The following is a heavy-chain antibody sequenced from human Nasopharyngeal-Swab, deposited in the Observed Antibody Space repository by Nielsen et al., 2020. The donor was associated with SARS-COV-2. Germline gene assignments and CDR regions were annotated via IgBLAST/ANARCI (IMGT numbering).Heavy chain of an antibody. V-gene: IGHV3-69-1*01. Sequence: GESLKISCAASGFTFSDRDMSWVRQTPGKGLEWLSYISPRSATHYADSVKGRFTISRDNAKNSLYLQMNSLRAEDTAVYYCARFGYSSSWHTYYYYYMDVWGKGTTVTVSS. CDR3: ARFGYSSSWHTYYYYYMDV. J-gene: IGHJ6*03. CDR2: ISPRSAT. D-gene: IGHD6-13*01. CDR1: GFTFSDRD.